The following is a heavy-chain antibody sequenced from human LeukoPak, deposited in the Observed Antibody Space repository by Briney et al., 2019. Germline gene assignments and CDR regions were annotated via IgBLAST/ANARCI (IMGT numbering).Heavy chain of an antibody. CDR1: GDSLSSNTAA. CDR3: ARARHNIHNGWGWYFDL. D-gene: IGHD6-19*01. J-gene: IGHJ2*01. CDR2: TYFRSKWYH. V-gene: IGHV6-1*01. Sequence: QTLSLTCAISGDSLSSNTAAWNWIRQSPSRGLEWLGRTYFRSKWYHDYAVSVESRITLNPDTSKNQFSLQLNSVTPEDTAVYYCARARHNIHNGWGWYFDLWGRGNL.